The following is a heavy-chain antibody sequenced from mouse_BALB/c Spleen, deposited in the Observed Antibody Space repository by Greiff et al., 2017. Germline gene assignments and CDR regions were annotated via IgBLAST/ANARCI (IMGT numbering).Heavy chain of an antibody. J-gene: IGHJ2*01. Sequence: QVQLKQSGPGLVAPSQSLSITCTVSGFSLTSYGVHWVRQPPGKGLEWLGVIWAGGSTNYNSALMSRLSISKDNSKSQVFLKMNSLQTDDTAMYYCARETMINYYFDYWGQGTTLTVSS. CDR3: ARETMINYYFDY. V-gene: IGHV2-9*02. CDR2: IWAGGST. D-gene: IGHD2-4*01. CDR1: GFSLTSYG.